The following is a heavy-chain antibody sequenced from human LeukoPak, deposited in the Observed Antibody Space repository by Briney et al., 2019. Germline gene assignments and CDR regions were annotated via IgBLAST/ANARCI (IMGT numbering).Heavy chain of an antibody. V-gene: IGHV4-38-2*02. CDR2: IYRNGST. J-gene: IGHJ6*03. CDR1: GYSISSGYY. D-gene: IGHD2-2*01. Sequence: SETLSLTCTVSGYSISSGYYWVWIRQPPGKGLEWIGSIYRNGSTNYNPSLKSRVTISVDTSKNQFSLKVNSVTAADTAVYYCARGDCSSTICYSPMDVWGKGTTVTVSS. CDR3: ARGDCSSTICYSPMDV.